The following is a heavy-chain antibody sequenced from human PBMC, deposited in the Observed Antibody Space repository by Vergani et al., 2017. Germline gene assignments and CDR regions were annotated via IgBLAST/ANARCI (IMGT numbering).Heavy chain of an antibody. J-gene: IGHJ3*02. Sequence: EVQLVESGGGLVQPGGSLRLSCAASGFTFNKYAMSWIRHLPGKGLEWVATFSGGIETTYHAESVRGRFTISRDNSKNTVFLQMNSLRAEDTAVYYCAGYFLGYCSSTNCFEAFDIWGQGTMVTVSS. CDR3: AGYFLGYCSSTNCFEAFDI. V-gene: IGHV3-23*04. CDR1: GFTFNKYA. D-gene: IGHD2-2*01. CDR2: FSGGIETT.